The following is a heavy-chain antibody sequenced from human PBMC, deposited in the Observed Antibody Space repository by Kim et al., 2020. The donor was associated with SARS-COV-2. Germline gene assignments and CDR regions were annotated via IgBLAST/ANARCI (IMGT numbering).Heavy chain of an antibody. CDR3: ARGGGNFFQY. Sequence: GTNYAQKFQGWVTMTRDTSISTAYMELRSLRSDDPAVYYCARGGGNFFQYWGQGTLVTVSS. V-gene: IGHV1-2*04. D-gene: IGHD2-15*01. J-gene: IGHJ4*02. CDR2: GT.